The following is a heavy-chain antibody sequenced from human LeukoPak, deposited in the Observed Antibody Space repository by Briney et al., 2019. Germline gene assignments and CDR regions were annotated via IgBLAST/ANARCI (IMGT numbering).Heavy chain of an antibody. D-gene: IGHD1-14*01. CDR1: GFTFRSYW. CDR2: IKADGSEK. Sequence: GGSLRLSCAASGFTFRSYWMAWVRQVPVKGLQWVANIKADGSEKYYVDSVKGRFTISRDNAENSLYLQMNSLRAEDTAVYYCAREDNNGPDYWGQGTLVTVSS. V-gene: IGHV3-7*01. CDR3: AREDNNGPDY. J-gene: IGHJ4*02.